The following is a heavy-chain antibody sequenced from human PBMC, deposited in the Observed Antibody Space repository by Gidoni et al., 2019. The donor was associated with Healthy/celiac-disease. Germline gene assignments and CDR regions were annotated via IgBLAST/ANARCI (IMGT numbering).Heavy chain of an antibody. D-gene: IGHD1-26*01. CDR2: INPNSGGT. J-gene: IGHJ4*02. CDR3: ARAPVGSYSSGY. Sequence: QVQLVQSGAEVGNPGPSVKVSCTASGYPFTGYYMHWVRPAPGQGLEWMGWINPNSGGTNYAQKFQGRVTMTRDTSISTAYMELSRLRSDDTAVYYCARAPVGSYSSGYWGQGTLVTVSS. V-gene: IGHV1-2*02. CDR1: GYPFTGYY.